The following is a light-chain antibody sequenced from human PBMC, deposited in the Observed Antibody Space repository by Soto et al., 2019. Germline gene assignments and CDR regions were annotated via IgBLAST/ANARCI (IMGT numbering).Light chain of an antibody. V-gene: IGKV3-20*01. CDR3: QHHGSSPPIT. CDR2: GAS. J-gene: IGKJ5*01. CDR1: QSVSSSY. Sequence: EIVLTQSPGTLCLSPGERATLSCRASQSVSSSYLAWYQQKPGQAPRLLIYGASSRATGIPDRFSGGGSGTDFTLTISRLEPEDFAVYYCQHHGSSPPITFGQGTRLEIK.